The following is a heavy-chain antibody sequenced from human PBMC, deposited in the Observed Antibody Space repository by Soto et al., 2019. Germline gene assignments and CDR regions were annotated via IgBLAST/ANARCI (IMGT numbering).Heavy chain of an antibody. CDR2: IYYSGST. J-gene: IGHJ4*02. Sequence: QVQLQESGPGLVKPSETLSLTCTVSGGSISSYYWSWIRQPPGKGLEWIGYIYYSGSTNYNPSLKSRVTISVDTSKNQFSLKLSSVTAADTAVYYCARDPSRYDSSGYYPDWGQGTLVTASS. D-gene: IGHD3-22*01. CDR1: GGSISSYY. CDR3: ARDPSRYDSSGYYPD. V-gene: IGHV4-59*01.